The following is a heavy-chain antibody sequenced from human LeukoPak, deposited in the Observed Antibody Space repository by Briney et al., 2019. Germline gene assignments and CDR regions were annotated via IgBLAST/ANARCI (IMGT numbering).Heavy chain of an antibody. Sequence: ASVKVSCKASGYTFTGYYMHWVRQAPGQGLEWRGGINPNSGGTNDAQKFQGRVTITRDTSISTAYMELSRLRSDDTAVYYCARDNSMHERGWWFDPWGQGTLVTVSS. CDR1: GYTFTGYY. D-gene: IGHD4-23*01. CDR2: INPNSGGT. J-gene: IGHJ5*02. V-gene: IGHV1-2*02. CDR3: ARDNSMHERGWWFDP.